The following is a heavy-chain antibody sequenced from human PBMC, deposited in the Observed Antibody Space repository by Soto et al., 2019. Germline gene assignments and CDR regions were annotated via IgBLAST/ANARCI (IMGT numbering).Heavy chain of an antibody. CDR1: GSALTELS. V-gene: IGHV1-24*01. Sequence: QVRLIQSGTEVKKSGASVKVSCRLSGSALTELSLHWVRQAPGKGLEWMGCSDREDGETFYAQKFKGRRTMTEDTSTDTAYMELRSVGSEDTAVYYCTRGNWFDTWGQGTLVAVSS. J-gene: IGHJ5*02. CDR2: SDREDGET. CDR3: TRGNWFDT.